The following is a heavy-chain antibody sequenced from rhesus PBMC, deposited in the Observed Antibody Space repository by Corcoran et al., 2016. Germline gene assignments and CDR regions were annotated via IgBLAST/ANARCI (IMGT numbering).Heavy chain of an antibody. CDR3: ARRRVGVDY. Sequence: EVQLVETGGGLVQPGGSLKLSCAASGFTFSRYGMSWVRQATGKGIEWVSALKSGGVSTYDADSGKGRFTICSDNSKNTLSLQRNSLRAEDTAVEYWARRRVGVDYWGQGVLVTGSS. D-gene: IGHD2-39*01. V-gene: IGHV3S5*01. CDR2: LKSGGVST. J-gene: IGHJ4*01. CDR1: GFTFSRYG.